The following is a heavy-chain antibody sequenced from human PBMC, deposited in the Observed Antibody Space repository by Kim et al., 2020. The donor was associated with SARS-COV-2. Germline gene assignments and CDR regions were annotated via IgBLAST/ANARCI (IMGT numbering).Heavy chain of an antibody. D-gene: IGHD6-13*01. CDR1: GGSISSSSYY. V-gene: IGHV4-39*01. CDR2: IYYSEST. CDR3: ASYHSEGLQAAAGPGDLQH. J-gene: IGHJ1*01. Sequence: SETLSLTCTVSGGSISSSSYYWGWIRQPPGKGREWIGSIYYSESTYYNPSLKSRVTISVDTSKNQFSLKLSSVTAADTAVYYCASYHSEGLQAAAGPGDLQHWGQGTLVTVSS.